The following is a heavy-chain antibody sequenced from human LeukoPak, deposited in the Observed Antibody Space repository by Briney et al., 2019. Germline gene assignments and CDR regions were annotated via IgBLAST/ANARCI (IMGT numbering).Heavy chain of an antibody. D-gene: IGHD3-10*01. J-gene: IGHJ4*02. V-gene: IGHV4-34*01. Sequence: STESLSLTCAVYGGSFSGYYGSWIRRHPGKGLEWIGEINHSGSTNYNPSLKSRVTISVDTSKNQFSLMLSSVTAAYTAVYYCARGSVWFGESEVDYWGQGTLVTVSS. CDR2: INHSGST. CDR1: GGSFSGYY. CDR3: ARGSVWFGESEVDY.